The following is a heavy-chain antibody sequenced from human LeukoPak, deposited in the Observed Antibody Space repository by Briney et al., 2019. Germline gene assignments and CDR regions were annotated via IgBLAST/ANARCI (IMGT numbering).Heavy chain of an antibody. V-gene: IGHV3-7*01. CDR1: GFTFSSYW. CDR3: ARRSGITMVRGVIDY. CDR2: IKQDGSEK. D-gene: IGHD3-10*01. Sequence: GGSLILSCAASGFTFSSYWMSWVRQAPGKGLEWVANIKQDGSEKYYVDSVKGRFTISRDNAKNSLYLQMNSLRAEDTAVYYCARRSGITMVRGVIDYWGQGTLVTVSS. J-gene: IGHJ4*02.